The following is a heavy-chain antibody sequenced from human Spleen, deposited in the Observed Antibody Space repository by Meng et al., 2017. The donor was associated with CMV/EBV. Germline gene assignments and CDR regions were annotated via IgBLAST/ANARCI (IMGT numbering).Heavy chain of an antibody. V-gene: IGHV3-23*01. D-gene: IGHD6-13*01. J-gene: IGHJ4*02. CDR3: ARDSGNWFFDY. CDR1: GFTFSSYA. Sequence: GESLKISCAASGFTFSSYAMSWVRQAPGKGLEWVSAISGSGGSTYYADSVKGRFTISRDSSKSTVYLQMNSLRAEDTAVYYCARDSGNWFFDYWGQGSLVTVSS. CDR2: ISGSGGST.